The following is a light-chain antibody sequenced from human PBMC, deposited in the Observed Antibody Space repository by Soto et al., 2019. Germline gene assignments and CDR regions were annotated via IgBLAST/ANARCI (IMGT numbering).Light chain of an antibody. Sequence: EIVLTQSPGTLSLSPGERATLSCRASQRVSSNYLAWYQQKTGQAPRLLIYGVFSRATGIPDRFSGSGSGTDFTLTISRLEPEDFAVYFCQQYSDSLYTFGQGTKLEIK. V-gene: IGKV3-20*01. CDR2: GVF. CDR3: QQYSDSLYT. CDR1: QRVSSNY. J-gene: IGKJ2*01.